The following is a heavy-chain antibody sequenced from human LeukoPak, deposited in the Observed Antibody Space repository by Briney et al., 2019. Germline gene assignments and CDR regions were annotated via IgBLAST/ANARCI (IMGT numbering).Heavy chain of an antibody. J-gene: IGHJ4*02. V-gene: IGHV1-2*02. CDR2: INPNSGGT. Sequence: ASVKVSCKASGYTFTGYYMHWVRQAPGQGLEWMGWINPNSGGTNYAQKFQGRVTMTRDTSTSTVYMELSSLRSEDTAVYYCARGYYFDYWGQGTLVTVSS. CDR3: ARGYYFDY. CDR1: GYTFTGYY.